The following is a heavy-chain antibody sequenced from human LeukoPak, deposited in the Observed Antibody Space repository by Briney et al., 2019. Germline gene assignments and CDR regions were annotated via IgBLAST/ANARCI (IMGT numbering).Heavy chain of an antibody. Sequence: HPGGSLRLSCAASGFTVSSNYMSWVRQAPGKGLEWVSVIYSGGSTYYADSVKGRFTISRDNSKNTLYLQMNSLRAEDTAVYYCARGYGGNRIDAFDIWGQGTMVTVSS. CDR2: IYSGGST. CDR3: ARGYGGNRIDAFDI. V-gene: IGHV3-66*01. CDR1: GFTVSSNY. D-gene: IGHD4-23*01. J-gene: IGHJ3*02.